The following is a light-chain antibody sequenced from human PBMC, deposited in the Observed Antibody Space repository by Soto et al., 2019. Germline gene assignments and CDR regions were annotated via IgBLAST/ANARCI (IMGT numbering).Light chain of an antibody. CDR2: EVS. CDR3: SSYTSSSPYV. CDR1: SSDVGGYNY. J-gene: IGLJ1*01. Sequence: QSVLTQPASVSGSPGQSITLSCTGTSSDVGGYNYVSWYQHHPGKAPKLMIYEVSIRPSVVSNRFSGSKSGNTASLTISGLQAEDEDDYYCSSYTSSSPYVFGTGTKVTVL. V-gene: IGLV2-14*01.